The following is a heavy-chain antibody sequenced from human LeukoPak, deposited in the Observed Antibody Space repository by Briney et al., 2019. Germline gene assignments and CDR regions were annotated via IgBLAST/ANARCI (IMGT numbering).Heavy chain of an antibody. V-gene: IGHV3-21*01. CDR1: GFTFSSYS. CDR2: ISSSSSYI. CDR3: ARDRRPSSWLGVGP. J-gene: IGHJ5*02. Sequence: GGSLRLFCAASGFTFSSYSMNWVRQAPGKGLEWVSSISSSSSYIYYADSVKGRFTISRDNPKNSLHLQMNSLRAGDTAVYYCARDRRPSSWLGVGPWGQGTLVTVSS. D-gene: IGHD6-13*01.